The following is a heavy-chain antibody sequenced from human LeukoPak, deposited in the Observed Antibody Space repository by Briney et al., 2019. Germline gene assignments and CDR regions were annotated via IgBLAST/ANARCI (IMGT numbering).Heavy chain of an antibody. CDR3: ARPTTVTRFTLGY. CDR2: INHSGST. Sequence: SETLSLTCAVYGGSFSGYYWSWIRQPPGKGLEWIGEINHSGSTNYNPSLKSRVTISVDTSKNQFSLKLSSVTAADAAVYYCARPTTVTRFTLGYWGQGTLVTVSS. CDR1: GGSFSGYY. D-gene: IGHD4-17*01. V-gene: IGHV4-34*01. J-gene: IGHJ4*02.